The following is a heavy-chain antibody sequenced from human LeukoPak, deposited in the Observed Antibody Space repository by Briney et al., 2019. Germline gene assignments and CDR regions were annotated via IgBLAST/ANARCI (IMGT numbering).Heavy chain of an antibody. CDR1: GGSISSYY. CDR3: AREPLTGTTFYFDY. D-gene: IGHD1-7*01. V-gene: IGHV4-59*12. CDR2: IYYSGST. J-gene: IGHJ4*02. Sequence: PSETLSLTCTVSGGSISSYYWSWIRQPPGKGLEWIGYIYYSGSTNYNPSLKSRVTISVDSSKNQFSLKLTSVTAADTAVYYCAREPLTGTTFYFDYWGQGTLVTVSS.